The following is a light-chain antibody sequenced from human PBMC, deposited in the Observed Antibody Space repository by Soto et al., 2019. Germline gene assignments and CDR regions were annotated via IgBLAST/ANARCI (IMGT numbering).Light chain of an antibody. CDR1: QSVDSAF. V-gene: IGKV3-20*01. CDR2: GAS. CDR3: QQYASSVT. Sequence: EIVLTQSPGSLSLSLGERATLSCRASQSVDSAFFAWYQQKPGQPPRLLIHGASRRATGLTDRFSGSGSGTDFSLTISRLEHEDFDVYYCQQYASSVTFGQGTKVGI. J-gene: IGKJ1*01.